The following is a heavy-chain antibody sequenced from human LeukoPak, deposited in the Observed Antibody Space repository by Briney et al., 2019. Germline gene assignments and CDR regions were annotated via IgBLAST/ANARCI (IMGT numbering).Heavy chain of an antibody. J-gene: IGHJ4*02. D-gene: IGHD3-10*01. Sequence: SETLSLTCAVYGESFSGYYWSWIRQPPGKGLEWIGEINHSGSTDYNPSLKSRATISVDTSKNQFSLKLSSVTAADTAVYYCARARSMLYGSGSYSLDYWGQGTLVTVSS. V-gene: IGHV4-34*01. CDR2: INHSGST. CDR3: ARARSMLYGSGSYSLDY. CDR1: GESFSGYY.